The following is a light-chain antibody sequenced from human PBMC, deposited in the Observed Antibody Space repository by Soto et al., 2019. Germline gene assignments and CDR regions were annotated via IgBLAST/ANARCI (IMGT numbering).Light chain of an antibody. J-gene: IGLJ1*01. Sequence: QSALTQPPSASGSPGQSVTISCTGTSSDVGGYNYVSWYQQHPGKAPKLMIYEVSKRPSGVPDRFSGSKPGNTASLTVSGLYSEDEADYYCSSYAGSNNYVFGTGTKVTVL. CDR1: SSDVGGYNY. V-gene: IGLV2-8*01. CDR3: SSYAGSNNYV. CDR2: EVS.